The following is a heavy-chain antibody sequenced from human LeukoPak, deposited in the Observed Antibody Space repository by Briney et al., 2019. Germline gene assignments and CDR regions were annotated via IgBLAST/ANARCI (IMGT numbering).Heavy chain of an antibody. V-gene: IGHV3-23*01. J-gene: IGHJ3*02. CDR1: GFTFSSYA. D-gene: IGHD6-6*01. Sequence: PGGSLRLSCAASGFTFSSYAMSWVRQAPGKGLEWVSAISGSGGSTYYADPVKGRFTISRDNSKNTLYLQMNGLRAEDTAVYYCAKVKSSSSYGAFDIWGQGTMVTVSS. CDR3: AKVKSSSSYGAFDI. CDR2: ISGSGGST.